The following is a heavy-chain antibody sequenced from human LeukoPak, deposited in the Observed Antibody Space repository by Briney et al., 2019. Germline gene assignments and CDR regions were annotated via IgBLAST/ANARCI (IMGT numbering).Heavy chain of an antibody. D-gene: IGHD5-24*01. CDR3: ARENVRGNGYNYGPCYY. J-gene: IGHJ4*02. Sequence: SETLSLTCTVSGGSISSYYWSWIRQPPGKELEWIGYIYYSGSTNYNPSLKSRVTISVDTSKNQFSLKLSSVTAADTAVYYCARENVRGNGYNYGPCYYWGQGTLVTVSS. CDR1: GGSISSYY. CDR2: IYYSGST. V-gene: IGHV4-59*01.